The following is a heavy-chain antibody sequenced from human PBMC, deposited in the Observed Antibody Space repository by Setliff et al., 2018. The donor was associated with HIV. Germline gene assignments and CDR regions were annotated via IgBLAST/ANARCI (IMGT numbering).Heavy chain of an antibody. D-gene: IGHD2-15*01. Sequence: ASVKVSCKASGYTFSSYGISWVRQAPGQGVEWMGWISAYNGNTNYAQKLQGRVTMTTDTSTSTAYMEIKSLTSDDTAVYYCARGYCGGGICYSPNWLDPWGQGTLVTVSS. J-gene: IGHJ5*02. V-gene: IGHV1-18*01. CDR1: GYTFSSYG. CDR2: ISAYNGNT. CDR3: ARGYCGGGICYSPNWLDP.